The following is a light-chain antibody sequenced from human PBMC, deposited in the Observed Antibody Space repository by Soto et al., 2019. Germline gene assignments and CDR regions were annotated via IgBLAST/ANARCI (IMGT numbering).Light chain of an antibody. CDR2: GNS. CDR1: SSNIGAGYD. CDR3: QSYDSSMSGSV. J-gene: IGLJ1*01. V-gene: IGLV1-40*01. Sequence: QSVLTQPPSASGTPGQGVTISCSGSSSNIGAGYDVHWYQQLPGTAPKLLIYGNSNRPSGVPDRFSGSKSVTSASLAITGLQAEDEADYYCQSYDSSMSGSVFGNGTKVTVL.